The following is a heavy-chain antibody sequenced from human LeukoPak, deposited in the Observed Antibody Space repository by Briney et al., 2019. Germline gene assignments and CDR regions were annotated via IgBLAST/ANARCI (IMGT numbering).Heavy chain of an antibody. CDR2: IYSGGST. V-gene: IGHV3-66*02. J-gene: IGHJ4*02. Sequence: GGSLRLSCAASGFTVSSNYMSWVRQAPGKGLEWVSVIYSGGSTYYADSVKGRFTISRDNSKNTLYLQMNSLRAEDTAVYYCARDQNCSGVSCYAFGYWGQGTLVTVSS. D-gene: IGHD2-15*01. CDR1: GFTVSSNY. CDR3: ARDQNCSGVSCYAFGY.